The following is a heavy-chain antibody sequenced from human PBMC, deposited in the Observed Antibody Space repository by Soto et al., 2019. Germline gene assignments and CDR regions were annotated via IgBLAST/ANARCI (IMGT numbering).Heavy chain of an antibody. J-gene: IGHJ4*02. D-gene: IGHD3-10*01. CDR1: GFTFSMYG. V-gene: IGHV3-30*03. CDR3: ARKKPGRVSELPDY. Sequence: QVQLVESGGGVVQPGNSVRLSCAASGFTFSMYGMHWVRQAPGKGLEWVAVTASDGTNKFYGDSVKGRFTISRDNPRATLYLQMNSLRPDDTAVYYCARKKPGRVSELPDYWGQGTLVTVSS. CDR2: TASDGTNK.